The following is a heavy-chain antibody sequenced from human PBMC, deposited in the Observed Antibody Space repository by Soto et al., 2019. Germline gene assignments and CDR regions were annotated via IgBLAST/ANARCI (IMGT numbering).Heavy chain of an antibody. V-gene: IGHV3-21*01. CDR2: ISSSSSYI. D-gene: IGHD6-6*01. CDR1: GFTFSSYS. J-gene: IGHJ6*02. Sequence: GGSLRLSCAASGFTFSSYSMNWVRQAPGKGLEWVSSISSSSSYIYYADSVKGRFTISRENAKNSLYLQMNSLRAEDTAVYYCARVRAARPYLLPRNYYGMDVWGQGTTVTVSS. CDR3: ARVRAARPYLLPRNYYGMDV.